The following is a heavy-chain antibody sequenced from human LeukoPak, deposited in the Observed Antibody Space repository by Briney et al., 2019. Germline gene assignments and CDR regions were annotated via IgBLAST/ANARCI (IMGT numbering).Heavy chain of an antibody. J-gene: IGHJ5*02. Sequence: GGSLRLSCAASGFTFSTYWMSWVRQAPGKGLEWVANMNQDGSEKNYVDSVKGRFTISRDNAKNSLYLQMNSLRAEDTALYHCARDLGYGSGINWFDPWGQGTLVTVSS. CDR3: ARDLGYGSGINWFDP. CDR2: MNQDGSEK. D-gene: IGHD3-10*01. CDR1: GFTFSTYW. V-gene: IGHV3-7*03.